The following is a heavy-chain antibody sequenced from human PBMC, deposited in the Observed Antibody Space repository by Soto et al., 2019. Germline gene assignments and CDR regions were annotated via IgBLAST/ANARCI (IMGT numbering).Heavy chain of an antibody. CDR3: ARARYPGIAVAAHDY. CDR2: INPNSGGT. V-gene: IGHV1-2*04. Sequence: QVQLVQSGAEVKKPGASVKVSCKASGYTFTGYYMHWVRQAPGQGLEWMGWINPNSGGTNYAQKFQGWVTMTRDTSISTAYMELSRLRSDDTAVYYCARARYPGIAVAAHDYWGQGTLVTVSS. CDR1: GYTFTGYY. J-gene: IGHJ4*02. D-gene: IGHD6-19*01.